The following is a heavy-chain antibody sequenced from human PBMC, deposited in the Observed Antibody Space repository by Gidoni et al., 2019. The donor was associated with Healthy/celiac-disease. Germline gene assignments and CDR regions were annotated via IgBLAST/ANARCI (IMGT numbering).Heavy chain of an antibody. CDR2: ISSSSSYI. J-gene: IGHJ4*02. Sequence: EVQLVESGGGLVKPGGSLRLSCAASGFTFSSYSMNWVRQAPGKGLEWVSSISSSSSYIYYADSVKGRFTISRDNAKNSLYLQMNSLRAEDTAVYYCARDPGIAVAGTRGYWGQGTLVTVSS. CDR1: GFTFSSYS. CDR3: ARDPGIAVAGTRGY. D-gene: IGHD6-19*01. V-gene: IGHV3-21*01.